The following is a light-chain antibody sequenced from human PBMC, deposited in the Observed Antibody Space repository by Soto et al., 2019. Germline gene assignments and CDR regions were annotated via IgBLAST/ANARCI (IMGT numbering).Light chain of an antibody. CDR1: SSDVGGYNY. CDR3: CSYAGSYTFGV. V-gene: IGLV2-11*01. Sequence: QSALTQPRSVSGSPGQSVTISCTGTSSDVGGYNYVSWYQQHPGKAPKLMIYDVSKRPSGVPDRFSGSKSGNTASLTISGLQAEDEADYYCCSYAGSYTFGVFVTGTKLTVL. J-gene: IGLJ1*01. CDR2: DVS.